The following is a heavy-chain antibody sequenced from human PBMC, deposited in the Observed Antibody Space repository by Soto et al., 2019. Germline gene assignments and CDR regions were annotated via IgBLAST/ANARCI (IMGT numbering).Heavy chain of an antibody. CDR1: GGTFSSYA. V-gene: IGHV1-69*13. Sequence: SVKVSCKASGGTFSSYAISWVRQAPGQGLEWMGGIIPIFGTANYAQKFQGRVTITADESTSTAYMELSSLRSEDTAVYYCTSTYYDIPRAIDYWGQGTLVTVSS. D-gene: IGHD3-9*01. CDR3: TSTYYDIPRAIDY. J-gene: IGHJ4*02. CDR2: IIPIFGTA.